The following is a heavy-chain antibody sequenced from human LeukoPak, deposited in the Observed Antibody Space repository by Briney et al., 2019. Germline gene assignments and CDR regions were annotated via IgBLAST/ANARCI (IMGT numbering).Heavy chain of an antibody. CDR3: ARAGYYLSPYFFDY. D-gene: IGHD3-3*01. CDR1: GFTVSSNY. Sequence: GGSLRLSCAASGFTVSSNYMSWVRQAPGKGLEWVSVIYSGGSTYYADSVKGRFTISRDNSKNTLYLQMNSLRAEDTAVYYCARAGYYLSPYFFDYWGQGTLVTVSS. CDR2: IYSGGST. J-gene: IGHJ4*02. V-gene: IGHV3-66*01.